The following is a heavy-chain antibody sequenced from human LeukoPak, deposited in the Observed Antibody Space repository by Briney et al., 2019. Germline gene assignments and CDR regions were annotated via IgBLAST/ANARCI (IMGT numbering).Heavy chain of an antibody. CDR2: INAGNGNT. D-gene: IGHD3-10*01. V-gene: IGHV1-3*01. CDR3: ARDYYGSGSYQDY. CDR1: GYTFTSYA. J-gene: IGHJ4*02. Sequence: ASVKVSCKASGYTFTSYAMHWVRQAPGQRLEWMGWINAGNGNTKYSQKFQGRVTIPRDTSASTAYMELSSLRSEDTAVYYCARDYYGSGSYQDYWGQGTLVTVSS.